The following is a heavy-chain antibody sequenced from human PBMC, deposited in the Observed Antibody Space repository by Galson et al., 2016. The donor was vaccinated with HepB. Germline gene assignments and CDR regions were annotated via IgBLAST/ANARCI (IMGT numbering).Heavy chain of an antibody. V-gene: IGHV1-3*01. J-gene: IGHJ3*01. D-gene: IGHD2-15*01. CDR1: GFTFTQYT. CDR2: INGRNGHT. Sequence: SCKASGFTFTQYTIHWVRQAPGQGLEWMGWINGRNGHTEYSQKFQDRVTFTMDTPAKTVYMDLNSLKSEDTAVYYCASLLGTPGAYDLRGQGAVVIVSS. CDR3: ASLLGTPGAYDL.